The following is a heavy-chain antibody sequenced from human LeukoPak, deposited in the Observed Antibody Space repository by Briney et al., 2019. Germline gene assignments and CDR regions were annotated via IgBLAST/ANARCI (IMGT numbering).Heavy chain of an antibody. CDR1: GGSISSGDYY. V-gene: IGHV4-30-4*08. Sequence: PSETLSLTCTVSGGSISSGDYYWSWIRQPPGKGLEWIGYIYYSGSTYYNPSLKSRVTISVDTSKNQFSLKLSSVTAADTAVYYCARVKPTAVTIFGVVTGAFDIWGQGTMVTVSS. J-gene: IGHJ3*02. CDR3: ARVKPTAVTIFGVVTGAFDI. CDR2: IYYSGST. D-gene: IGHD3-3*01.